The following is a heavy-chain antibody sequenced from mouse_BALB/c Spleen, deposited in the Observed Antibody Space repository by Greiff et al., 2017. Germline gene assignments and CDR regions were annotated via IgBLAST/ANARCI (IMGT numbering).Heavy chain of an antibody. V-gene: IGHV3-6*02. CDR1: GYSITSGYY. D-gene: IGHD2-12*01. J-gene: IGHJ3*01. CDR3: ASLRRGAWFAY. CDR2: ISYDGSN. Sequence: EVKLMESGPGLVKPSQSLSLTCSVTGYSITSGYYWNWIRQFPGNKLEWMGYISYDGSNNYNPSLKNRISITRDTSKNQFFLKLNSVTTEDTATYYCASLRRGAWFAYWGQGTLVTVSA.